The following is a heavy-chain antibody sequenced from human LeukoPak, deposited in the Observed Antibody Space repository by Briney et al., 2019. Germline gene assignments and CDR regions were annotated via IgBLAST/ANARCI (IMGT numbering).Heavy chain of an antibody. CDR2: ISAYNGNT. Sequence: GASVKVSCKASGYTFTSYGISWVRQAPGQGLEWMGWISAYNGNTNYAQKLQGRVTMTTDTSTSTAYMELRSLRSDDTAVYYCARVHIVATPVAFDICGQGTMVTVSS. CDR1: GYTFTSYG. CDR3: ARVHIVATPVAFDI. D-gene: IGHD5-12*01. J-gene: IGHJ3*02. V-gene: IGHV1-18*01.